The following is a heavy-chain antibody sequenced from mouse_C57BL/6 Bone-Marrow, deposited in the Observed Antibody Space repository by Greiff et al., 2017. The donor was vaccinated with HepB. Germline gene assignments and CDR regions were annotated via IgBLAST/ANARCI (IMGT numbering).Heavy chain of an antibody. CDR1: GFTFSDFY. CDR2: SRNKANDYTT. V-gene: IGHV7-1*01. Sequence: EVKLMESGGGLVQSGRSLRLSCATSGFTFSDFYMEWVRQAPGKGLVWIAASRNKANDYTTEYSASVKGRFIVSRDTSKTILYLQMNALRAEDTAIYYCARLTYDSNYDYAMDYGGKGTSVTVSS. J-gene: IGHJ4*01. CDR3: ARLTYDSNYDYAMDY. D-gene: IGHD2-5*01.